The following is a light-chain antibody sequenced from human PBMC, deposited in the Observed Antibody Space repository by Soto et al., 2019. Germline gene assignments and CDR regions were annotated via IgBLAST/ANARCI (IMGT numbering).Light chain of an antibody. CDR3: QSYDATNQV. V-gene: IGLV6-57*01. CDR1: SGSIASNY. Sequence: NFMLTQPHSVSESPGKTVIISCTRSSGSIASNYVQWYQQCPGSSPTTLIYEDNQRPSGVPDRFSGSIDSSSNSASLTISGLETEDEADYYCQSYDATNQVFGGGTKLTVL. J-gene: IGLJ3*02. CDR2: EDN.